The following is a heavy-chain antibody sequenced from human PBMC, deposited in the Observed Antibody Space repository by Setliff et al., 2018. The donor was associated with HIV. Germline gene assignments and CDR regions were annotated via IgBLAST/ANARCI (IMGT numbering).Heavy chain of an antibody. D-gene: IGHD3-10*01. CDR3: ATSPAGEILGSRPFYFDY. CDR1: GGSISNYY. V-gene: IGHV4-59*06. J-gene: IGHJ4*02. CDR2: IYYSGST. Sequence: SSETLSLTCTVSGGSISNYYWSWIRQHPGKGLEWIGYIYYSGSTYYSPSLKSRVTISEDTSKNQFSLKMRSVTAADTAVYYCATSPAGEILGSRPFYFDYWGQGTLVTVSS.